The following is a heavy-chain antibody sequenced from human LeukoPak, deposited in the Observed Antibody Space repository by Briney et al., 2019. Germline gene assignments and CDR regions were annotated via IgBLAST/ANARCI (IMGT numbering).Heavy chain of an antibody. CDR3: ARALGGSYDSSGYYEATLRALDY. CDR1: GGSFSGYY. J-gene: IGHJ4*02. CDR2: INHSGST. V-gene: IGHV4-34*01. D-gene: IGHD3-22*01. Sequence: SETLSLTCAVYGGSFSGYYWSWIRQPPVKGLEWIGEINHSGSTNYNPSLKSRVTISVDTSKNQFSLKLSSVTAADTAVYYCARALGGSYDSSGYYEATLRALDYWGQGTLVTVSS.